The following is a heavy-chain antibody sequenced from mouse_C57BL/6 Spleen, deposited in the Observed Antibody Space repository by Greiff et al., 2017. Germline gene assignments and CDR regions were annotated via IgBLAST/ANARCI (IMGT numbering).Heavy chain of an antibody. V-gene: IGHV1-9*01. CDR2: ILPGSGST. J-gene: IGHJ3*01. Sequence: QVQLQQSGAELMKPGASVKLSCKATGYTFTGYWIEWVKQRPGPGLEWIGEILPGSGSTNSNEKFKGKATFTADKSANTAKMQLSSLTTEDAAIYYGAREAKESNSAGFAYWGQGTLVNVSA. D-gene: IGHD2-5*01. CDR1: GYTFTGYW. CDR3: AREAKESNSAGFAY.